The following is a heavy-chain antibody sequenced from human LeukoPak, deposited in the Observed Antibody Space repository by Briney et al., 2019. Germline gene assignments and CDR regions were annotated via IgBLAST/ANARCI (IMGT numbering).Heavy chain of an antibody. CDR3: ARYFGSTDY. J-gene: IGHJ4*02. D-gene: IGHD2-2*01. CDR1: GGTFSSYW. V-gene: IGHV3-74*01. Sequence: SCKASGGTFSSYWMHWVRQAPGKGLVWVSRINSDGSSITYADSVKGRFTISRDNAKNTLYLQMNSLRAEDTAVYYCARYFGSTDYWGQGTLVTVSS. CDR2: INSDGSSI.